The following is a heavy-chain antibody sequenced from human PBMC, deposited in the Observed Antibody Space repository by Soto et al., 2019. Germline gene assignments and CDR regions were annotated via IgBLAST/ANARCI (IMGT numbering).Heavy chain of an antibody. J-gene: IGHJ4*02. CDR1: GGSFSGYY. D-gene: IGHD3-16*01. CDR2: INHSGST. Sequence: SETLSLTCAVYGGSFSGYYWSWIRQPPGKGLEWIGEINHSGSTNYNPSLKSRVTISVDTSKNQFSLKLSSVTAADTAVYYCARGHYDYVWGSFDYWGQGTLVTVSS. V-gene: IGHV4-34*01. CDR3: ARGHYDYVWGSFDY.